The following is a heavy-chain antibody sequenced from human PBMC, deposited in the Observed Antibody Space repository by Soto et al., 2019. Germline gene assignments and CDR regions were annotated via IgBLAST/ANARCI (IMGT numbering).Heavy chain of an antibody. V-gene: IGHV4-59*01. CDR2: VYYTGGT. Sequence: PSETLSLTCTVSSDSISTFYWGWMRQSPGEELEWIGYVYYTGGTNYNPSLKSRVTISVDRSKNQFSLKLTSANAADTAVYYCARGRTVRNYADDSSDYFYFFDYWGQGTQVTVSS. CDR3: ARGRTVRNYADDSSDYFYFFDY. CDR1: SDSISTFY. J-gene: IGHJ4*02. D-gene: IGHD3-22*01.